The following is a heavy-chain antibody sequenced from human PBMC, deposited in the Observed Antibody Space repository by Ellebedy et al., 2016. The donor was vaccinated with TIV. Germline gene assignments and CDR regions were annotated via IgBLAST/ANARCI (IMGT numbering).Heavy chain of an antibody. V-gene: IGHV1-18*04. CDR2: ISAYNGNT. J-gene: IGHJ4*02. Sequence: AASVKVSCKASGYTFTSYGISWARQAPGQGLEWMGWISAYNGNTNYAQKLQGRVTMTTDTSTSTAYMELRSLRSDDTAVYYCARDSKRLWFGPVAYFDYWGQGTLVTVSS. D-gene: IGHD3-10*01. CDR3: ARDSKRLWFGPVAYFDY. CDR1: GYTFTSYG.